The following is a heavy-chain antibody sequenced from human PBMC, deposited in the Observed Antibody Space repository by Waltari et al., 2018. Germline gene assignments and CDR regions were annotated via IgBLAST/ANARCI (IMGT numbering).Heavy chain of an antibody. CDR3: ASLYYDSSGYLNWFDP. CDR2: ISSSGSTI. V-gene: IGHV3-48*03. Sequence: GGLVQPGGSLRLSCAASGFTFSSYEMNWVRQAPGKGLEWVSYISSSGSTIYYADSVKGRFTISRDNAKNSLYLQMNSLRAEDTAVYYCASLYYDSSGYLNWFDPWGQGTLVTVSS. CDR1: GFTFSSYE. D-gene: IGHD3-22*01. J-gene: IGHJ5*02.